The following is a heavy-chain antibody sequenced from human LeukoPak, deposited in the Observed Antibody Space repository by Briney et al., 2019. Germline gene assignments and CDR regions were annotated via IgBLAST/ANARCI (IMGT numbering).Heavy chain of an antibody. D-gene: IGHD3-16*02. CDR1: GFTFSSYA. CDR2: ISYDGSNK. Sequence: GGSLRLSCAASGFTFSSYAMHWVRQAPGKGLEWVAVISYDGSNKYYADSVKGRFTISRDISKNTLYLQMNSLRAEDTAIYYCAKALVSKSHFDYRGQGTLVTVSS. V-gene: IGHV3-30*04. J-gene: IGHJ4*02. CDR3: AKALVSKSHFDY.